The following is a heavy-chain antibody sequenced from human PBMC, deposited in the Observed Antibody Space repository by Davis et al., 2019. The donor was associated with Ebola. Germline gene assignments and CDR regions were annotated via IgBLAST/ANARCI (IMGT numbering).Heavy chain of an antibody. CDR3: ARAGDSGYDY. CDR1: GFTFSSYD. V-gene: IGHV3-13*01. Sequence: GESLKISCAASGFTFSSYDMHWVRQATGKGLEWVSAIGTAGDTYYPGSVRGRFTISRENAKNSLYLQMNSLRAGDTAVYYCARAGDSGYDYWGQGTLVTVSS. CDR2: IGTAGDT. D-gene: IGHD5-12*01. J-gene: IGHJ4*02.